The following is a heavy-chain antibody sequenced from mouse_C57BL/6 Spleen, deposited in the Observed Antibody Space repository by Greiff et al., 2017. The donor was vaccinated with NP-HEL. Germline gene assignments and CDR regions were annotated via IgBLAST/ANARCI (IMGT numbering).Heavy chain of an antibody. CDR1: GYTFTSYW. Sequence: QVQLQQPGAELVKPGASVKLSCKASGYTFTSYWMHWVKQRPGRGLEWIGRIDPNSGGTKYNEKFKSKATLTVDKPSSTAYMQLSSLTSEDSAVYYCARERETCYYDYDDWFADWGQGTLVTVSA. D-gene: IGHD2-4*01. V-gene: IGHV1-72*01. CDR2: IDPNSGGT. J-gene: IGHJ3*01. CDR3: ARERETCYYDYDDWFAD.